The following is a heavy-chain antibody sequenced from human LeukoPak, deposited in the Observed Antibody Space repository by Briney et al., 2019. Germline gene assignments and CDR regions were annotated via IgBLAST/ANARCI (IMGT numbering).Heavy chain of an antibody. J-gene: IGHJ2*01. Sequence: PSETLSLICNVSRGSVTIYFWNWIRQPAGKGLEWIGRVHASGSTNYSPSLKSRLTIFLDKSKNNFSLKLTSVTAADTAVYYCARDVDSESGLFGVWGRGIPVLVSS. CDR1: RGSVTIYF. V-gene: IGHV4-4*07. CDR2: VHASGST. D-gene: IGHD3-16*01. CDR3: ARDVDSESGLFGV.